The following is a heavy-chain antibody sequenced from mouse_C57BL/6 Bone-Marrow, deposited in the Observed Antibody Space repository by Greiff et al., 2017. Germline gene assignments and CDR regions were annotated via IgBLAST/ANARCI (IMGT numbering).Heavy chain of an antibody. V-gene: IGHV1-19*01. CDR1: GYTFTDYY. Sequence: EVQLQQSGPVLVKPGASVKMSCKASGYTFTDYYMNWVKQSHGKSLEWIGVINPYNGGTSYNQKFKGKATLTVDKSSSTAYMELNSLTSEDSAVYYCARERGLRDYWGQGTSVTVSS. CDR3: ARERGLRDY. CDR2: INPYNGGT. J-gene: IGHJ4*01.